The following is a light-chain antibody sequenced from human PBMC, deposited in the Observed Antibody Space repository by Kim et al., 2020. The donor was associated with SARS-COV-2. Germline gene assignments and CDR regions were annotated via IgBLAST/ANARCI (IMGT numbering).Light chain of an antibody. CDR1: QSVSNN. V-gene: IGKV3-15*01. Sequence: EIVLTQSPATLSLSPGERATLSCRASQSVSNNLAWYQQKPGQAPRLLIYDASTRATGIPARFSGSGSGTDFTLTISSLQPEDFAVYYCHQYYGWPPGTFGAGTKVGIK. CDR3: HQYYGWPPGT. CDR2: DAS. J-gene: IGKJ4*01.